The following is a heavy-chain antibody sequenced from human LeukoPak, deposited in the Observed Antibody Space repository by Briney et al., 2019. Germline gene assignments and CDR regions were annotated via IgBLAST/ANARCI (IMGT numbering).Heavy chain of an antibody. CDR3: SRDWADLFGDVNYYYYMDV. V-gene: IGHV3-7*01. CDR2: IKQDGSEK. J-gene: IGHJ6*03. CDR1: GLTFSSYA. Sequence: LPGGSLRLSCAASGLTFSSYAMSWVRQAPGKGLEWVANIKQDGSEKYYVNSVKGRFTISRDNAKNSLYLQMNSPRAEDTAVYYWSRDWADLFGDVNYYYYMDVWGKGTTVTVSS. D-gene: IGHD3-10*01.